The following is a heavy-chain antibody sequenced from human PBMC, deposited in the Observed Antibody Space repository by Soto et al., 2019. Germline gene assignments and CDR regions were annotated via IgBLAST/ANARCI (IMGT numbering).Heavy chain of an antibody. D-gene: IGHD3-10*01. J-gene: IGHJ6*02. CDR3: ARPQVLGSRYTDADV. CDR1: GYTFNTYW. Sequence: GESLKISCKASGYTFNTYWIDWVRQMPGKGLEWMGIIYPRDSDTTYSPSFQGQVTISVDKSTSTAYLQWSSLKASDTGIYYCARPQVLGSRYTDADVWGQGTTVTAP. V-gene: IGHV5-51*01. CDR2: IYPRDSDT.